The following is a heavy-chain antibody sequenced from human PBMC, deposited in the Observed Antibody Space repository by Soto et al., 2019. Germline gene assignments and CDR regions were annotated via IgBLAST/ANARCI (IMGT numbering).Heavy chain of an antibody. CDR2: ISGSGGST. CDR1: GFTFSSYA. CDR3: AVGGYCSSTSCYIGYYFDY. Sequence: EVQLLESGGGLVQPGGSLRLSCAASGFTFSSYAMSWVRQAPGKGLEWVSAISGSGGSTYYADSVKGRFTISRDNSKNTLYLHMNSLRAEDTAVYYCAVGGYCSSTSCYIGYYFDYWGQGTLVTVSS. J-gene: IGHJ4*02. V-gene: IGHV3-23*01. D-gene: IGHD2-2*02.